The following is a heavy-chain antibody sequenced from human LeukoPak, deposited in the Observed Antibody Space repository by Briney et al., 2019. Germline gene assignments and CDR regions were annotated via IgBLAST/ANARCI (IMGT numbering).Heavy chain of an antibody. D-gene: IGHD1-26*01. CDR2: INHSGST. Sequence: SETLSLTCAVYGGSFSGYYWSWIRQPPGKGLEWIGEINHSGSTNYNPSLKSRVTISVDTSKNQFSLKLSSVTAADTAVYYCARLSRYRAFDIWGQGTMVTVSS. J-gene: IGHJ3*02. V-gene: IGHV4-34*01. CDR3: ARLSRYRAFDI. CDR1: GGSFSGYY.